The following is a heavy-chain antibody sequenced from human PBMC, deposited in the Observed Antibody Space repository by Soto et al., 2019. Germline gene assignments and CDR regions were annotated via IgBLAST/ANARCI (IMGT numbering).Heavy chain of an antibody. CDR1: EFTFSGLS. CDR3: ARGWFGPDV. Sequence: EVQLVESGGGLVQPGGSLRLSCAASEFTFSGLSVHWVRQAPGKGLVWVSGIDKVGTDSTYADYVKGRFTSSRDNAKNTVYLQMNSLRVEDTAVYYCARGWFGPDVWGKGTTVTVSS. V-gene: IGHV3-74*01. J-gene: IGHJ6*03. D-gene: IGHD3-10*01. CDR2: IDKVGTDS.